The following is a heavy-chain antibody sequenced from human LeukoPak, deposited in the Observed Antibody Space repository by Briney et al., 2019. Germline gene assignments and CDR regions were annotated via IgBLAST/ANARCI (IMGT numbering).Heavy chain of an antibody. CDR1: GFAFSSYA. J-gene: IGHJ6*02. CDR2: ISSSGSTI. V-gene: IGHV3-48*04. Sequence: PGGSLRLSCAASGFAFSSYAMHWVRQAPGKGLEWVSYISSSGSTIYYADSVKGRFTISRDNAKNSLYLQMNSLRAEDTAVYYCARAGFDYGMDVWGQGTTVTVSS. CDR3: ARAGFDYGMDV. D-gene: IGHD3-3*01.